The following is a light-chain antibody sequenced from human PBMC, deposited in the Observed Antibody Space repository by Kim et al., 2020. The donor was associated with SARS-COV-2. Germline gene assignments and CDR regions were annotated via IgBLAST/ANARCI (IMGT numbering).Light chain of an antibody. Sequence: VALGQKDRIKCQGDILRSDYATLYQQKPGQAPILVIYGKNNRPSGIPDRFSGSSSGNTASLTITGTQAGDEADYYCNSRDSNDNVVFGGGTQLTVL. J-gene: IGLJ2*01. CDR3: NSRDSNDNVV. V-gene: IGLV3-19*01. CDR1: ILRSDY. CDR2: GKN.